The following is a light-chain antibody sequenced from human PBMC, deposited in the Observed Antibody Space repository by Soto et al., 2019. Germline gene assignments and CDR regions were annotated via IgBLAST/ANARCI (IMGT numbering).Light chain of an antibody. CDR3: QQYNNWPPWT. CDR2: GAS. CDR1: QSVSSN. J-gene: IGKJ1*01. V-gene: IGKV3-15*01. Sequence: EILMTQSPATLSVSPGERATLSCRASQSVSSNLAWYQQKPGQAPRLLIYGASTRATGIPARFSGSGSGTEFTLTINSLQSEDFAVYYCQQYNNWPPWTFGQGTKVEIK.